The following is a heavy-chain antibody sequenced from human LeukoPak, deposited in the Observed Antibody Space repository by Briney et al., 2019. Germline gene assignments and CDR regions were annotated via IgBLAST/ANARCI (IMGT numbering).Heavy chain of an antibody. J-gene: IGHJ6*03. D-gene: IGHD3-3*01. CDR1: GGSISSYY. V-gene: IGHV4-59*01. CDR2: IYYSGST. CDR3: ARVYYDFSSGYYTYYMDV. Sequence: SETLSLTCTVSGGSISSYYWSWIRQPPGKGLEWIGYIYYSGSTNYNPSLKSRVTISVDTSKNQFSLKLSSVTAADTAVYYCARVYYDFSSGYYTYYMDVWGKGTTVTVSS.